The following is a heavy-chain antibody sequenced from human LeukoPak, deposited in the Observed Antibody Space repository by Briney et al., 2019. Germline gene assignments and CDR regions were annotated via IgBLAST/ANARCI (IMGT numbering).Heavy chain of an antibody. CDR2: ISSSSSYI. Sequence: PGGSLRLYCAASGFTFSSYSMNWVRQAPGKGLEWVSSISSSSSYIYYADSVKGRFTISRDNAKNSLYLQMNSLRAEDTAVYYCARDSATYYDFWSGYYTTNWFDPWGREPWSPSPQ. CDR1: GFTFSSYS. CDR3: ARDSATYYDFWSGYYTTNWFDP. D-gene: IGHD3-3*01. J-gene: IGHJ5*02. V-gene: IGHV3-21*01.